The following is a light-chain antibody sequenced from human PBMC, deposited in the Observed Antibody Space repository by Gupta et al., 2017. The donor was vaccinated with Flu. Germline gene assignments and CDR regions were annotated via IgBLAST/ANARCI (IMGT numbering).Light chain of an antibody. CDR2: EAS. J-gene: IGKJ1*01. Sequence: SPSNLSASVGDRVTSTCRDSQSISNRLNWYQQKPGQAPKLLIYEASKVERGVPSRFSGSGSGTEFTLTSSRRQPDDFANYYCQQDNSYWTFGQGTKVEIK. CDR3: QQDNSYWT. V-gene: IGKV1-5*03. CDR1: QSISNR.